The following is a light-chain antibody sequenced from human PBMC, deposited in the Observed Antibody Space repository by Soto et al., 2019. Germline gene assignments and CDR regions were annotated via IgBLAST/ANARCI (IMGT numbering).Light chain of an antibody. CDR3: QQFGSSPGT. Sequence: EIVLTQSPGTLSLSPGERATLSCRASQSFSSSYLAWYQQKPGQAPRLLIYGASSRATGIPDRFSGSGSGTDFTLTISRLEPEDFAVYYCQQFGSSPGTFGGGTKVEI. CDR1: QSFSSSY. V-gene: IGKV3-20*01. J-gene: IGKJ4*01. CDR2: GAS.